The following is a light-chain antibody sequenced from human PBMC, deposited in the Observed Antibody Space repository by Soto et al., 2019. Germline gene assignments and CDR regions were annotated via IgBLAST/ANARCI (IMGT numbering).Light chain of an antibody. Sequence: EIVMTQSPANLSVSPGERVTLSCRASQSVKTNLAWYQQRPGQAPRLLVYGASTRAPGIPARFYGSGFGTDFTLTISSLQSEDFAVYYCQQYVNLLVTFGGGTKVE. V-gene: IGKV3-15*01. J-gene: IGKJ4*01. CDR1: QSVKTN. CDR2: GAS. CDR3: QQYVNLLVT.